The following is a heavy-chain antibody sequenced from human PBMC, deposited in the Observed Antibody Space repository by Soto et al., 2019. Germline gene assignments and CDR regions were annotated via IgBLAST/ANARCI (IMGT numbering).Heavy chain of an antibody. V-gene: IGHV3-23*01. CDR3: AKDDCSGGSCYVIY. Sequence: PGGSLRLSCAASGFTFSSYAMSWVRQAPGKGLEWVSAISGSGGSTYYADSVKGRFTISRDNSKNTLYLQMNSLRAEDTAVYYCAKDDCSGGSCYVIYWGQGTLVTVSS. CDR2: ISGSGGST. D-gene: IGHD2-15*01. CDR1: GFTFSSYA. J-gene: IGHJ4*02.